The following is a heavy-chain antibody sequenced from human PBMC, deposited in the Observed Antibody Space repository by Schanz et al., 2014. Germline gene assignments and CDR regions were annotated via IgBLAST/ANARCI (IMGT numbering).Heavy chain of an antibody. D-gene: IGHD3-22*01. V-gene: IGHV3-23*01. J-gene: IGHJ4*02. CDR1: GFNFSDYA. CDR3: ARVDSSGYFFDN. Sequence: EVHLLESGGGLVPPGGSLRLSCAASGFNFSDYAMCWVRQAPGKGLEWVSAISGGGGTTYYTDSVKGRFTISRDNSRSTMYLQMNSLRAEDTAVYYCARVDSSGYFFDNWGQGTRVTVSS. CDR2: ISGGGGTT.